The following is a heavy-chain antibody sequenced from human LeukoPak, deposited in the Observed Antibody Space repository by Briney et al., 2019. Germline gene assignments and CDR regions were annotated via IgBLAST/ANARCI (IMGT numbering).Heavy chain of an antibody. CDR1: GFTFSDYS. CDR3: AKDLLPVPNGMEV. D-gene: IGHD2-2*01. CDR2: ISWNSGSI. V-gene: IGHV3-9*01. J-gene: IGHJ6*02. Sequence: GGSLRLSCAASGFTFSDYSMHWGRQAPGKGVEGGSGISWNSGSIYYEESVKGRVTISRDNAKNSLYLQMNSPRAEDTALYYCAKDLLPVPNGMEVGGQGTTVTV.